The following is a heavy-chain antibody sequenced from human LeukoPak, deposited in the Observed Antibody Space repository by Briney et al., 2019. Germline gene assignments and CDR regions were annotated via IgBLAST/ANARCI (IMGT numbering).Heavy chain of an antibody. J-gene: IGHJ4*02. CDR2: ISSSSSYI. V-gene: IGHV3-21*01. Sequence: AESRRLSCAASGFTFSSYSVNWVRQAPGKGLEWVGSISSSSSYIYYADSVKGRFTISRDNAKNSLYLQMNSLRAEDTAVYYCARDRDYYDSSGYRASDYWGQGTLVTVSS. CDR3: ARDRDYYDSSGYRASDY. D-gene: IGHD3-22*01. CDR1: GFTFSSYS.